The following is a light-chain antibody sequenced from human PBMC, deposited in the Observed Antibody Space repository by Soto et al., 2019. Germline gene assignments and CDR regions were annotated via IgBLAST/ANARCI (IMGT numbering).Light chain of an antibody. CDR1: QSISSW. V-gene: IGKV1-5*01. Sequence: DIQMTQSPSTLSASVGDRVTITCRASQSISSWLAWYQQKPGKAPKLLIYDASSLESGVPSRFSGSGSGTEFTLTISSLQPDDFATYYSQQYNSYSYPCGQGTKLEIK. CDR2: DAS. J-gene: IGKJ2*01. CDR3: QQYNSYSYP.